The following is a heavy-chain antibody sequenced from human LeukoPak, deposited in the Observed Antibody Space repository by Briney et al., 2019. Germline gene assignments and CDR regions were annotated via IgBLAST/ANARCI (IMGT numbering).Heavy chain of an antibody. J-gene: IGHJ4*02. CDR1: GFNFRIHG. CDR2: IRFDGTNT. CDR3: ARDGNNWNFDY. Sequence: GGSLRLSCGASGFNFRIHGMHWVRQAPGKGLEWLTFIRFDGTNTFYGASVKGRFTISRDNSKNTLYLQMSSVRAEDSAVYYCARDGNNWNFDYWGQGILVTVSS. D-gene: IGHD1-20*01. V-gene: IGHV3-30*02.